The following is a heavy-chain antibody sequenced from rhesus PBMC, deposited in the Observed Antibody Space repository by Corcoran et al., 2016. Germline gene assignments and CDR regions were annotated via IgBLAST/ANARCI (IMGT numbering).Heavy chain of an antibody. V-gene: IGHV3S42*01. CDR2: INSGEVST. D-gene: IGHD3-3*01. J-gene: IGHJ4*01. CDR1: GFTFSSYW. CDR3: VSTMFGVDIDY. Sequence: EVQLVESGGGLAKPGGSLRLSCAASGFTFSSYWTNWVRQTPGKGLEWISAINSGEVSTYYAASVTGRFTIYRDNSKNTLSLQMNSLRAEDKAVYYCVSTMFGVDIDYWGQGVLVTVSS.